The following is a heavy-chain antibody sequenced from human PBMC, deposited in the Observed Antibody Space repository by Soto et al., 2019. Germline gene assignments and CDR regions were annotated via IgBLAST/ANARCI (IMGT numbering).Heavy chain of an antibody. Sequence: ASVKVSCKASGYTFTSYGISWVRQAPGQGLEWMGWISAYNGNTNYAQKLQGRVTMTTDTSTSTAYMELRSLRSDDTAVYYCARESPHYDFWSGYYTYRGFDPWGQGTLVTVSS. J-gene: IGHJ5*02. D-gene: IGHD3-3*01. CDR3: ARESPHYDFWSGYYTYRGFDP. V-gene: IGHV1-18*04. CDR2: ISAYNGNT. CDR1: GYTFTSYG.